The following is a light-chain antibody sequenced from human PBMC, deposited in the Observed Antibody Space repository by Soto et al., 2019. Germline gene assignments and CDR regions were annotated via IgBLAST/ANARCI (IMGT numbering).Light chain of an antibody. Sequence: CSGSSSNIGSNTVNWYQQLPGTAPKLLIYSNNQRPSGVPDRFSGSKSGTSASLAISGLQSEDGADYYCAAWDDSLNGRVFGGGTKLTVL. J-gene: IGLJ3*02. CDR2: SNN. V-gene: IGLV1-44*01. CDR1: SSNIGSNT. CDR3: AAWDDSLNGRV.